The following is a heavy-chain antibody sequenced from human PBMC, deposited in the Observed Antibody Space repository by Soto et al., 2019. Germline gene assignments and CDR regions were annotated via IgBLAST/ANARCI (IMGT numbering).Heavy chain of an antibody. CDR1: ADTFNSYS. D-gene: IGHD4-17*01. CDR2: ITPVFGTA. Sequence: QVQLVQSGAEVKKPGSSVKVSCKASADTFNSYSLSWLRQAPGQRLECMGGITPVFGTADYAQSFEDRLTIPADDSTSTVYMELSSLRSDDTAVYYCARSLEGTTVTNWFYPWGQGALVTVSS. CDR3: ARSLEGTTVTNWFYP. J-gene: IGHJ5*02. V-gene: IGHV1-69*01.